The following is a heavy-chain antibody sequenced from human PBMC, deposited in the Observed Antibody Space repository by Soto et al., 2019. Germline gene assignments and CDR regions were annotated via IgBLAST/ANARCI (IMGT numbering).Heavy chain of an antibody. J-gene: IGHJ6*02. CDR3: ARGSSGWYYYYYGMDV. Sequence: ASVKVSCKASGYTFTGYYMHWVRQAPGQGLEWMGWINPNSGGTNYAQKFQGGVTMTRDTSISTAYMELIRLRSDDTAVYYWARGSSGWYYYYYGMDVWGQGTTVTVSS. D-gene: IGHD6-19*01. CDR2: INPNSGGT. V-gene: IGHV1-2*02. CDR1: GYTFTGYY.